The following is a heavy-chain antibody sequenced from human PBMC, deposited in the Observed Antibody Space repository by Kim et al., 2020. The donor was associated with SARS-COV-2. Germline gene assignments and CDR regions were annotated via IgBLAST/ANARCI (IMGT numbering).Heavy chain of an antibody. J-gene: IGHJ5*02. V-gene: IGHV4-31*03. D-gene: IGHD2-2*01. Sequence: SETLSLTCTVSGGSISSGGYYWSWIRQHPGKGLEWIGYIYYSGSTYYNPSLESRVTISVDTSKNHFSLKLTSVTAADTALYYCAREGTDCSSTSCYSSWFDPWGQGTLVTVSS. CDR1: GGSISSGGYY. CDR2: IYYSGST. CDR3: AREGTDCSSTSCYSSWFDP.